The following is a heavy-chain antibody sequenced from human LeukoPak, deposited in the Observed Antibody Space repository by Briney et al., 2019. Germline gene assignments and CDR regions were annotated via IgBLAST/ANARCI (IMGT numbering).Heavy chain of an antibody. CDR3: AKFLSSSWYGDY. J-gene: IGHJ4*02. V-gene: IGHV3-30*18. CDR2: ISYDGSNK. CDR1: GFTFSSYA. Sequence: PGGSLRLSCAASGFTFSSYAMHWVRQAPGKGLEWVAVISYDGSNKYYADSVKGRFTISRDNSKNTLYLQMNSLRAEDTAVYYCAKFLSSSWYGDYWGQGTLVTVSS. D-gene: IGHD6-13*01.